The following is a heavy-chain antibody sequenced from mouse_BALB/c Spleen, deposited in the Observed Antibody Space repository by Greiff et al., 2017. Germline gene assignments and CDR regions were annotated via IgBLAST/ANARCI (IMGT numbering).Heavy chain of an antibody. CDR3: ARGDGYQYYFDY. J-gene: IGHJ2*01. CDR1: GFNIKDTY. V-gene: IGHV14-3*02. Sequence: VQLQQSGAELVKPGASVKLSCTASGFNIKDTYMHWVKQRPEQGLEWIGRIDPANGNTKYDPKFQGKATITADTSSNTAYLQLSSLTSEDTAVYYCARGDGYQYYFDYWGQGTTLTVSS. D-gene: IGHD2-3*01. CDR2: IDPANGNT.